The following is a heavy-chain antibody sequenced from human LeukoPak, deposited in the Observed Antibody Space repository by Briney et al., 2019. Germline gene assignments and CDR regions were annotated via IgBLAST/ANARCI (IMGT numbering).Heavy chain of an antibody. D-gene: IGHD1-26*01. Sequence: GSLRLSCATSWFTVIDNYRSWVRQAPRKGLGWGSVIYSVGDTYYADPVKGRFAISRDNSKNTLYLKMNSLTAEDTAVYYWARASYLLGALRDWGQGTLVIVS. CDR2: IYSVGDT. J-gene: IGHJ4*02. V-gene: IGHV3-53*01. CDR3: ARASYLLGALRD. CDR1: WFTVIDNY.